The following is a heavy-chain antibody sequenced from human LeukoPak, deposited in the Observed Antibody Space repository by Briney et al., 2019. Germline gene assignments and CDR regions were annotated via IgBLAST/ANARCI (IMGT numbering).Heavy chain of an antibody. J-gene: IGHJ4*02. CDR3: ASAYYDILTGYYHEFDY. CDR2: ISYDGSNK. D-gene: IGHD3-9*01. CDR1: GFTFSNYA. V-gene: IGHV3-30-3*01. Sequence: GRSLRLSCAASGFTFSNYAMHWVRQAPGKGLEWVAVISYDGSNKYYADSVKGRFTISRDNSKNTLYLQMNSLRAEDTAVYYCASAYYDILTGYYHEFDYWGQGTLVTVSS.